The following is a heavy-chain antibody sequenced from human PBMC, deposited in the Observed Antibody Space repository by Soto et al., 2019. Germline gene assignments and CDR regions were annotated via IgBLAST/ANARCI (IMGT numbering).Heavy chain of an antibody. V-gene: IGHV3-48*01. CDR1: GFTFSSYS. CDR3: ARDPSLGPPDAFDI. CDR2: ISSSSSTI. Sequence: EVQLVESGGGLVQPGGSLRLSCAASGFTFSSYSMNWVRQAPGKGLEWVSYISSSSSTIYYADSVKGRFTISRDNAKNSLYLQMNSLRAEDTAVYYCARDPSLGPPDAFDIGGQGTMVTGSS. J-gene: IGHJ3*02.